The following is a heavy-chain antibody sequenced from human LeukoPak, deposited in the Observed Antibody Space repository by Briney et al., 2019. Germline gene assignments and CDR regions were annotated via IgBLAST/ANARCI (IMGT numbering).Heavy chain of an antibody. CDR2: IYYSGST. CDR3: ARLSIAVAGT. CDR1: GGSISSYY. J-gene: IGHJ4*02. Sequence: SETLSLTCTVSGGSISSYYWSWIRQPPGKGLEWIGYIYYSGSTNYSPSLKSRVTISVDTSKNQFSLKLSSVTAADTAVYYCARLSIAVAGTWGQGTLVTVSS. V-gene: IGHV4-59*01. D-gene: IGHD6-19*01.